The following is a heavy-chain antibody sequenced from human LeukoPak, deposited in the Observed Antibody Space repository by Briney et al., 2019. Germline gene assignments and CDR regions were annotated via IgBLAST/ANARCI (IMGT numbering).Heavy chain of an antibody. CDR2: IYHSGST. D-gene: IGHD3-3*01. CDR3: AREGPFWSAIEF. CDR1: GYSISSGYY. Sequence: PSETLSLTCTVSGYSISSGYYWGWIRQPPGKGLEWIGSIYHSGSTYYNPSLKSRVTISVDTSKNQFSLKLSSVTAADTAVYYCAREGPFWSAIEFWGQGTLVTVSS. J-gene: IGHJ4*02. V-gene: IGHV4-38-2*02.